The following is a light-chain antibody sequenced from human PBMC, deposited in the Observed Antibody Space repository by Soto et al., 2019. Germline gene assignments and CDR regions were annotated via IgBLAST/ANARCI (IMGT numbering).Light chain of an antibody. CDR2: DAS. CDR3: QQSYRTPRT. CDR1: QNISNF. J-gene: IGKJ1*01. V-gene: IGKV1-39*01. Sequence: DIQGTQSPSSLSASVGDRVAITCRASQNISNFLNWYQQKPGKAPKLLIYDASSLQSGVPSRFSGSESGTDFTLTISSLQPEYFATYYCQQSYRTPRTFGQGTKVDIK.